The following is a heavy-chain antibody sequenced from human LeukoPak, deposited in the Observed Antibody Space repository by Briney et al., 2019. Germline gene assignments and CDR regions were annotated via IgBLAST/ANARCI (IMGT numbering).Heavy chain of an antibody. CDR1: GFTFSSYA. Sequence: GGSLRLSCAASGFTFSSYAMSWVRQAPGKGLEWVSAISGSGGSTYYADSVKGRFTISRDNSKNTLYLQMNSLRAEDTAVYYCAKGPSYYYDSSGYSYWGQGTLVTVSS. V-gene: IGHV3-23*01. D-gene: IGHD3-22*01. CDR2: ISGSGGST. CDR3: AKGPSYYYDSSGYSY. J-gene: IGHJ4*02.